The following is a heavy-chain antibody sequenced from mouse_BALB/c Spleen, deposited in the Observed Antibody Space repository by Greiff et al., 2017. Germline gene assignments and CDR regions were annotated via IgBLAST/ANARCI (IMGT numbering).Heavy chain of an antibody. D-gene: IGHD3-3*01. V-gene: IGHV5-6-3*01. Sequence: EVQGVESGGGLVQPGGSLKLSCAASGFTFSSYGMSWVRQTPDKRLELVATINSNGGSTYYPDSVKGRFTISRDNAKNTLYLQMSSLKSEDTAMYYCARDLGPDAMDYWGQGTTGTVAA. CDR3: ARDLGPDAMDY. CDR1: GFTFSSYG. J-gene: IGHJ4*01. CDR2: INSNGGST.